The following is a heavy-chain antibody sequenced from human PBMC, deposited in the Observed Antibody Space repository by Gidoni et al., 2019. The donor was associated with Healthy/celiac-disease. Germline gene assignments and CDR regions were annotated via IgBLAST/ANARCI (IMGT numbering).Heavy chain of an antibody. CDR2: NYSGGST. CDR1: GFTVSSNY. V-gene: IGHV3-66*01. CDR3: ATVTDNSGQDY. D-gene: IGHD6-19*01. J-gene: IGHJ4*02. Sequence: VQLVESGGGLVQPGGSLRLSCAASGFTVSSNYMSWVRQAPGKGLEWVSVNYSGGSTYDEDSVKGRFTISRDNSKNTLYLQMNSLRAEDTAVYYCATVTDNSGQDYWGQGTLVTVSS.